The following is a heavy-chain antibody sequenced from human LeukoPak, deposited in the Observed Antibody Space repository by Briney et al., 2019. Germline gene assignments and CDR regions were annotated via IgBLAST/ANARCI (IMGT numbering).Heavy chain of an antibody. J-gene: IGHJ4*02. Sequence: GGSLRLSCEASGFTFSSYAMSWVRQAPGKGLEWVSAISGSGGSTYYADSMKGRFTISRDNSKNTLYLQMNSLRAEDTAVYYCARDLYYDILTGYYSPGYFDYWGQGTLVTVSS. CDR1: GFTFSSYA. CDR2: ISGSGGST. V-gene: IGHV3-23*01. D-gene: IGHD3-9*01. CDR3: ARDLYYDILTGYYSPGYFDY.